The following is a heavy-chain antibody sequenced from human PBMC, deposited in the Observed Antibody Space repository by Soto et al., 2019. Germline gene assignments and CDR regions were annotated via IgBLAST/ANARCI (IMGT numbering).Heavy chain of an antibody. V-gene: IGHV3-23*01. CDR1: GLTFSSYA. CDR3: AKDIGRGARYYGMDV. CDR2: ISGSGGST. Sequence: GGSLRLSCAASGLTFSSYAMSWVRQAPGKGLEWVSAISGSGGSTYYADSVKGRFTISRDNSKNTLYLQMNSLRAEDTAVYYCAKDIGRGARYYGMDVWGQGTTVTVPQ. D-gene: IGHD2-15*01. J-gene: IGHJ6*01.